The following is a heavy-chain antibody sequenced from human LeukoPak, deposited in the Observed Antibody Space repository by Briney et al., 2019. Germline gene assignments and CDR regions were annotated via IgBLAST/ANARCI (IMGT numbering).Heavy chain of an antibody. CDR1: GFTFSNAW. D-gene: IGHD5-18*01. CDR2: IKSKTDGGTT. J-gene: IGHJ3*02. V-gene: IGHV3-15*01. CDR3: TTEDTVDAFDI. Sequence: GGSLRLSCAASGFTFSNAWMSWVRQAPGKGLEWVGRIKSKTDGGTTDYAVPVKGRFTISRDDSKNTLYLQMNSLKAEDTAVYYCTTEDTVDAFDIWGQGTMVTVSS.